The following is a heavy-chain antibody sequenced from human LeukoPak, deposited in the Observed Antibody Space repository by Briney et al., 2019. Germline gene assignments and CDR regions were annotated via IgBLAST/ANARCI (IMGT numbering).Heavy chain of an antibody. CDR1: GDSISTSNSY. J-gene: IGHJ5*02. D-gene: IGHD3-10*01. CDR3: ARRYYGSGSYYNSYNWFDP. V-gene: IGHV4-39*01. CDR2: IYYSGNT. Sequence: SETLSLTCTVSGDSISTSNSYWGWIRQPPWKGLEWIGSIYYSGNTYYNASLKSRVTISVDTSKNQFSLKFTSVTAADTAVYYCARRYYGSGSYYNSYNWFDPWGQGTLVTVSS.